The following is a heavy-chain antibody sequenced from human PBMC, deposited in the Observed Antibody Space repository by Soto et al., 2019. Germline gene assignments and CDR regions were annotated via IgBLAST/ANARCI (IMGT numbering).Heavy chain of an antibody. Sequence: QITLKESTPTLVKPTQTLTLTCTFSGFSLSTSGVGVGWIRQPPGKALEWLALIYWDDDRRYSPSLKSRLTLTQDTSKNQVVLTMTNIDPVDTATYYCAPSPWTGTKAYFDYWGQGTLVTVSS. V-gene: IGHV2-5*02. D-gene: IGHD1-1*01. J-gene: IGHJ4*02. CDR1: GFSLSTSGVG. CDR2: IYWDDDR. CDR3: APSPWTGTKAYFDY.